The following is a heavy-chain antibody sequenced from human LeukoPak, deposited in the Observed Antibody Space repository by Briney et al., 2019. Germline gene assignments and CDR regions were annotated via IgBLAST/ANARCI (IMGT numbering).Heavy chain of an antibody. Sequence: GGSLRLSRAAPGFTFSSYAMSWVRQAPGKGLEWVSGFSGSGGSTYYADSVQGRFTISRDNSKNTLYLQMNSLRAEDTAVYYCAKPRSAESPFDYWGQGTLVTVSS. CDR3: AKPRSAESPFDY. CDR1: GFTFSSYA. J-gene: IGHJ4*02. D-gene: IGHD3-3*01. CDR2: FSGSGGST. V-gene: IGHV3-23*01.